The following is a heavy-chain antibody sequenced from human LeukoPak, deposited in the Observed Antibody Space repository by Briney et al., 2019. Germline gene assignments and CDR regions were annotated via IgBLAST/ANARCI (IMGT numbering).Heavy chain of an antibody. V-gene: IGHV3-23*01. CDR1: GFTFSSYA. Sequence: GSLRLSCAASGFTFSSYAMSWVRQAPGKGLEWVSGISGSGDSTYYADSVKGRFTISRDNSKNTLYLQMNSLRAEDTAAYYCAKPITGNFRGFDYWGQGTLVTVSS. CDR3: AKPITGNFRGFDY. D-gene: IGHD1-20*01. J-gene: IGHJ4*02. CDR2: ISGSGDST.